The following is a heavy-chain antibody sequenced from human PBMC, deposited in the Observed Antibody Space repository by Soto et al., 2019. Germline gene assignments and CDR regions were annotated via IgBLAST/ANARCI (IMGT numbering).Heavy chain of an antibody. J-gene: IGHJ4*02. V-gene: IGHV4-31*03. CDR1: GASISRDDYY. CDR3: ASALTGDYVGFDY. CDR2: IYSSGNS. Sequence: QVQLQESGPGLVKPSQTLSLTCSVSGASISRDDYYWSWIRQHPGKGLEWIAYIYSSGNSYYNPSLSSRVAISLDTSKNQFSLRLSSVTAADTGVYYCASALTGDYVGFDYWGQGTPATVFS. D-gene: IGHD3-9*01.